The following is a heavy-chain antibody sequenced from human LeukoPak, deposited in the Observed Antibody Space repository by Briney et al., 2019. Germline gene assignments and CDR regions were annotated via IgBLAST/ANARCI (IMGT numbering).Heavy chain of an antibody. CDR3: AKDRSGYSYGYADY. CDR2: IYHSGNT. J-gene: IGHJ4*02. Sequence: GGSLRLSCAASGLTISSYYMAWVRQAPGKGLEWVSVIYHSGNTDYADSVKGRFTISRDNSKNTVYLQMGSLRTEDMAVYYCAKDRSGYSYGYADYWGQGTLVTVSS. CDR1: GLTISSYY. D-gene: IGHD5-18*01. V-gene: IGHV3-66*03.